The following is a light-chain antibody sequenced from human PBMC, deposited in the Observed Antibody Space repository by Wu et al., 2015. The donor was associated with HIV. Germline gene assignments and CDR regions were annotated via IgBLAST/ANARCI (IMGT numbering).Light chain of an antibody. V-gene: IGKV3-11*01. CDR1: QSVSNS. J-gene: IGKJ2*03. CDR2: DAS. CDR3: QQRSTWPPNS. Sequence: EIVLTQSPATLSLSPGERATLSCRASQSVSNSLAWYQQKPGQAPRLLIYDASNRAAGIPARFSGSGSGTDFTLTISSLEAEDFAIYYCQQRSTWPPNSFGQGTKLEIK.